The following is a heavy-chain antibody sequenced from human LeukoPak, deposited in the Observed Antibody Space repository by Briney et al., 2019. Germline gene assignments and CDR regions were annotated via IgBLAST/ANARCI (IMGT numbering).Heavy chain of an antibody. CDR2: ISGSGGST. D-gene: IGHD4-11*01. J-gene: IGHJ4*02. CDR1: GFTFSIYA. CDR3: AKSPLTTVTTINRDYYFDY. V-gene: IGHV3-23*01. Sequence: PGGSLRLSCAASGFTFSIYAMSWVRQAPGGGLEWVSAISGSGGSTYYADSVKGRFTIYRDNSKNTLYLQMNSLRAEDTAVYYRAKSPLTTVTTINRDYYFDYWGQGTLVTVSS.